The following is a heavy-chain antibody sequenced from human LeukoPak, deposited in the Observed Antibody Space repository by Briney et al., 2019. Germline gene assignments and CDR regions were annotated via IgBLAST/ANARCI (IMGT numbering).Heavy chain of an antibody. Sequence: SETLSLTCTVSSGSISTYYWNWIRQPPGKGLEWIGYIYHSGSTNYNPSLQSRVTISVDTSKNQFSLNLNSVTAADTAVYYCARGGAARLHFQNWGQGTLVTVSS. D-gene: IGHD6-6*01. J-gene: IGHJ1*01. CDR2: IYHSGST. V-gene: IGHV4-59*01. CDR1: SGSISTYY. CDR3: ARGGAARLHFQN.